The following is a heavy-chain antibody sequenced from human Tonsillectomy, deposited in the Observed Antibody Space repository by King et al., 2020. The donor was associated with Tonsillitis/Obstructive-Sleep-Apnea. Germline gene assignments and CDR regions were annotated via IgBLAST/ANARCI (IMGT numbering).Heavy chain of an antibody. V-gene: IGHV5-10-1*03. Sequence: VQLVESGAEVKKPGESLRISCTGSGYSFTNYWINWVRQVPGNGLEWMGRIDPSDSYTNYSPSFQGHVTISADKSISTAYLQWSSLKASDTAMYYCARLQYSSGWYAEYWGQGTLVTVSS. CDR1: GYSFTNYW. J-gene: IGHJ4*02. CDR3: ARLQYSSGWYAEY. CDR2: IDPSDSYT. D-gene: IGHD6-19*01.